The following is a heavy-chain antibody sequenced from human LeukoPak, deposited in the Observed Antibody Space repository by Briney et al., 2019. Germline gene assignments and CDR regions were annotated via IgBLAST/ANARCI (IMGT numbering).Heavy chain of an antibody. CDR1: GFTFDDYA. Sequence: GRSLRLSCAASGFTFDDYAMHWVRQAPGKGLEWVSGISWNSGSIGYADSVKGRFTISRDNAKNSLYLQMNSLRAEDTALYYCAKDIRARGYSYGFFGMDVWGQGTTATVSS. V-gene: IGHV3-9*01. CDR3: AKDIRARGYSYGFFGMDV. J-gene: IGHJ6*02. CDR2: ISWNSGSI. D-gene: IGHD5-18*01.